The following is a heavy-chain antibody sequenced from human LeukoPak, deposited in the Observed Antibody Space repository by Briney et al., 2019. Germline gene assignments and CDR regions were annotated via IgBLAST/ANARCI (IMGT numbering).Heavy chain of an antibody. CDR2: INHSGST. Sequence: PSETLSLTCAVYGGSFSGYYWSWIRQPPGKGLEWIGEINHSGSTNYNPSLKSRVTISVDTSKNQFSLKLSSVTAADTAVYYCARGRRGWGSYRPYYGMDVWGQGTTVTVSS. CDR3: ARGRRGWGSYRPYYGMDV. CDR1: GGSFSGYY. V-gene: IGHV4-34*01. J-gene: IGHJ6*02. D-gene: IGHD3-16*02.